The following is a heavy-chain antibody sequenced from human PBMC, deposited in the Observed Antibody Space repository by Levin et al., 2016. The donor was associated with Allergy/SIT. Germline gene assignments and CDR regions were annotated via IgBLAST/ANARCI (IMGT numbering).Heavy chain of an antibody. J-gene: IGHJ4*02. D-gene: IGHD6-13*01. CDR2: INHSGST. CDR1: GGSFSGYY. Sequence: SETLSLTCAVYGGSFSGYYWSWIRQPPGKGLEWIGEINHSGSTNYNPSLKSRVTISVDTSKNQFSLKLSSVTAADTAVYYCARGRLYIAAAGTFDFDYWGQGTLVTVSS. V-gene: IGHV4-34*01. CDR3: ARGRLYIAAAGTFDFDY.